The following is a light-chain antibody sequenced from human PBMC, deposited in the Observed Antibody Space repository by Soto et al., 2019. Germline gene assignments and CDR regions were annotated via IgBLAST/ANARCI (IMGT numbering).Light chain of an antibody. CDR2: DVS. CDR1: GSDVGGYNY. CDR3: RSYTSTSTVI. Sequence: QSALTQPASVSGSPGQSITISCTGTGSDVGGYNYVSWYQQHPGKAPKLMIYDVSDRPSGVSNRFSGSKSGNTASLTISGLQAEDEADYYCRSYTSTSTVIFGGGTKLTVL. J-gene: IGLJ2*01. V-gene: IGLV2-14*03.